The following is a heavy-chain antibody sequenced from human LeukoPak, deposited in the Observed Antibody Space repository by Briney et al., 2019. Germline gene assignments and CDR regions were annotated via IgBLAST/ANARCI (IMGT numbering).Heavy chain of an antibody. CDR1: GGSISSYY. CDR3: ARSRDYGDLYYFVY. CDR2: IYYSGST. J-gene: IGHJ4*02. Sequence: KPSETLSLTCTVSGGSISSYYWSWIRQPPGKGLEWIGYIYYSGSTNYNPSLKSRVTISVDTSKNQFSLKLSSVTAADTAVYYCARSRDYGDLYYFVYWGQGTLVTVSS. D-gene: IGHD4-17*01. V-gene: IGHV4-59*01.